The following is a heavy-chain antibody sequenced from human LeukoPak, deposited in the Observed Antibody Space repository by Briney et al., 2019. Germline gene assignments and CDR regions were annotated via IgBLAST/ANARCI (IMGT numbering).Heavy chain of an antibody. Sequence: SVTVSCKASGYTFSDYYMHWVRQAPGQGLEWMGWINPNSGGTNSAQTFQGRVTMTKDTSISTTYMELTRLRSDDTAVYYCARAISTAATDDAFDVWGQGTVVTVSS. CDR1: GYTFSDYY. CDR2: INPNSGGT. V-gene: IGHV1-2*02. D-gene: IGHD2-15*01. CDR3: ARAISTAATDDAFDV. J-gene: IGHJ3*01.